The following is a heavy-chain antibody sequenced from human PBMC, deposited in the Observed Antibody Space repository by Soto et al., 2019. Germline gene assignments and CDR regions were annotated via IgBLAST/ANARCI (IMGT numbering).Heavy chain of an antibody. CDR1: GDSFTLDSYY. CDR3: ARHSDKYVSSWYGLGA. V-gene: IGHV4-39*01. J-gene: IGHJ5*02. CDR2: ISHTGTT. D-gene: IGHD6-13*01. Sequence: QLQLQESGPGLVKPSESLSLTCTVSGDSFTLDSYYWAWIRQPPGKGLEWLGTISHTGTTFHNPSLKSRLNMSVDTSKNQFSLNLGSVTAADTALYFCARHSDKYVSSWYGLGAWGQGTLVTVSS.